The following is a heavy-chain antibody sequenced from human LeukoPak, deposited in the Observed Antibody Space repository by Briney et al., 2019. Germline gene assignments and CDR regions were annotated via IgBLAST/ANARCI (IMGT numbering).Heavy chain of an antibody. CDR2: INSDGTTT. Sequence: PGGPLRLSCAASGFTFSSYWMHWVRQAPGKGLVWVSRINSDGTTTSYADSGKGRFTISRDNAKNTLYLQMNSLRAEDTAVYYCAREVSRIPAAGTSFDYWGQGTLVTVSS. D-gene: IGHD6-13*01. J-gene: IGHJ4*02. V-gene: IGHV3-74*01. CDR3: AREVSRIPAAGTSFDY. CDR1: GFTFSSYW.